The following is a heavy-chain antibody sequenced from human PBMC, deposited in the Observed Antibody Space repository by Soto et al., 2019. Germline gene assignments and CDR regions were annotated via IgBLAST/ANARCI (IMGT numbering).Heavy chain of an antibody. CDR2: IYHSGST. CDR3: ARGGDDYGDYYFDY. J-gene: IGHJ4*02. CDR1: GGSISSGGYS. Sequence: SETLSLTCAVSGGSISSGGYSWSWIRQPPGKGLEWIGYIYHSGSTYYNPSLKSRVTISVDRSKNQFSLKLSSVTAADTVVYYCARGGDDYGDYYFDYWGQGTLVTVSS. D-gene: IGHD4-17*01. V-gene: IGHV4-30-2*01.